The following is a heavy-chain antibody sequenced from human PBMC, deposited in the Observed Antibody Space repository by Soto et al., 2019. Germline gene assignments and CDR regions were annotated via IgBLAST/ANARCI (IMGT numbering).Heavy chain of an antibody. Sequence: QVQLVQSGAEVKKPGASVKVSCKASGYTFTSYYMHWVRQAPGQGLEWMGIINPSGGSTSYAQKFHGRVSMTRDTTTSTVYMELSSLGSEDTAVYYCARYPGATYFDWLSPSHDFDDWGQGTMVTVSS. J-gene: IGHJ4*02. CDR1: GYTFTSYY. V-gene: IGHV1-46*01. CDR2: INPSGGST. D-gene: IGHD3-9*01. CDR3: ARYPGATYFDWLSPSHDFDD.